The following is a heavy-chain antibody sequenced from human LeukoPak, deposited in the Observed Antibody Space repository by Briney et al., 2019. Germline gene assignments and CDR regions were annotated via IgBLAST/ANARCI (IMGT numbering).Heavy chain of an antibody. CDR3: AKDWGIKSYAFDI. CDR2: IRYDGSNK. J-gene: IGHJ3*02. Sequence: PGGSLRLSCAASGFTFSSYGMHWVRQAPGKGLEWVAFIRYDGSNKYYADSVKGRFTISRDNSKNTLYLQMNSLRAEDTAVYYCAKDWGIKSYAFDIWGQGTMVTVSS. CDR1: GFTFSSYG. D-gene: IGHD1-14*01. V-gene: IGHV3-30*02.